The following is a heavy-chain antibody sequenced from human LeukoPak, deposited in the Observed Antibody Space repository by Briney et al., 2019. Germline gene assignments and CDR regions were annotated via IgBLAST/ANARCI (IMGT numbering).Heavy chain of an antibody. CDR2: INPSGGST. CDR1: GYTFTSYY. Sequence: ASVKVSCKASGYTFTSYYMHWVRQAPGQGLEWMGIINPSGGSTSYAQKFQGRVTMTRDMSTSTVCMELSSLRSEDTAVYYCAREGLLWFGELLESWFDPWGQGTLVTVSS. D-gene: IGHD3-10*01. J-gene: IGHJ5*02. V-gene: IGHV1-46*01. CDR3: AREGLLWFGELLESWFDP.